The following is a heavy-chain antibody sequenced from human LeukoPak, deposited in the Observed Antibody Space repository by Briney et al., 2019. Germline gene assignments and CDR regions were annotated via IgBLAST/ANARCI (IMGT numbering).Heavy chain of an antibody. CDR3: ARDRGRDILTGYSYNWFDP. D-gene: IGHD3-9*01. Sequence: PSEPLALTCTVSGGSISGSNYYWGWIRQPPGKGLEWIGSIYYSGRPSYNPSLKSRVAISVDTSKNQFPLTLSSVAAADTAVYYCARDRGRDILTGYSYNWFDPWGQGTLVTVSS. V-gene: IGHV4-39*06. CDR1: GGSISGSNYY. J-gene: IGHJ5*02. CDR2: IYYSGRP.